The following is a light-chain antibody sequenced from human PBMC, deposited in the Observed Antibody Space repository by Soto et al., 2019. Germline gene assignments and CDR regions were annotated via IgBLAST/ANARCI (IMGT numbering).Light chain of an antibody. CDR3: QQYNDYSWT. CDR1: QSIGSW. Sequence: DIQMTQSPSTLSASVGDRVTITCRASQSIGSWLAWYQQKPGKAPKLLIQKASSLETGVPSRFSGSGSGTEFTLTISSLQPDDFATYYCQQYNDYSWTFGPGTKVEIK. CDR2: KAS. V-gene: IGKV1-5*03. J-gene: IGKJ1*01.